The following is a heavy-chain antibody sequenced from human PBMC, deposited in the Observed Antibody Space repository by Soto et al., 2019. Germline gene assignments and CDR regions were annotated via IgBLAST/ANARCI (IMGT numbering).Heavy chain of an antibody. D-gene: IGHD2-2*01. Sequence: QVQLQESGPGLVRPSQTLSLTCTVSGGSITNGDYYWNWIRQHPGKGLEWIGYINYRGTTFYNPSLKSRVLISVETSKHQSSLNLSSVTAADTAVYFCARDAPGEAPYWGQGTLVTVSS. CDR3: ARDAPGEAPY. CDR1: GGSITNGDYY. J-gene: IGHJ4*02. CDR2: INYRGTT. V-gene: IGHV4-31*03.